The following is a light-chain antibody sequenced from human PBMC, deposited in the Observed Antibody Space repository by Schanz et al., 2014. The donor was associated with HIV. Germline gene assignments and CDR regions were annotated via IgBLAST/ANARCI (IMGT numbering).Light chain of an antibody. Sequence: QSALTQPRSVSGSPGQSVTISCTGTNSNVGGYNYVSWYQHHPDRAPKLMIYDVNKRPSGVPIRFSGSKSGNTASLTISGLLAEDEAIYYCCSYAGSSMFEVFGGGTKLTVL. CDR1: NSNVGGYNY. CDR3: CSYAGSSMFEV. V-gene: IGLV2-11*01. J-gene: IGLJ2*01. CDR2: DVN.